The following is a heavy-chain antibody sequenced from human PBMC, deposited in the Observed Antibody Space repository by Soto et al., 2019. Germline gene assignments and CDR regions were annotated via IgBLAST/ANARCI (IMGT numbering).Heavy chain of an antibody. CDR2: TYYRSKWYN. V-gene: IGHV6-1*01. J-gene: IGHJ6*02. D-gene: IGHD6-19*01. Sequence: SQTLSLTCAISGDSVSSNSAAWNWIRQSPSRGLEWLGRTYYRSKWYNDYAVSVKSRITINPDTSKNQFSLQLNSVTPEDTAVYYCARDRGAVAGKDYYYHGMDVWGQGTTVTVS. CDR3: ARDRGAVAGKDYYYHGMDV. CDR1: GDSVSSNSAA.